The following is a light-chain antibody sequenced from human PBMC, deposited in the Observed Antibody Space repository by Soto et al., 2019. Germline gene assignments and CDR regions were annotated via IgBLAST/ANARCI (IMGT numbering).Light chain of an antibody. CDR2: AVT. Sequence: QSALTQPPSASGSPGQSVTISCTGTSSDVGGYNYVSWYQHLPGKAPKLMIYAVTKRPSGVPDRFSGSKSGNTASLTVSGLQAEDEADYYCSSYAGSNNVIFGGGTKVTVL. J-gene: IGLJ2*01. CDR3: SSYAGSNNVI. V-gene: IGLV2-8*01. CDR1: SSDVGGYNY.